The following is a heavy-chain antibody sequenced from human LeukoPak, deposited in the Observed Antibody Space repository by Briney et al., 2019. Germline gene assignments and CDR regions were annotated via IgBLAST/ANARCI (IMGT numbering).Heavy chain of an antibody. CDR1: GYTFIGYY. CDR3: ARVQARITIFGVVVGWFDP. J-gene: IGHJ5*02. Sequence: ASVKVSCKASGYTFIGYYMHWVRQARGQGLEWMGWINPNSGGTNYAQKFQGRVTMTRDTSISTAYMELSRLRSDDTAVYYCARVQARITIFGVVVGWFDPWGQGTLVTVSS. CDR2: INPNSGGT. D-gene: IGHD3-3*01. V-gene: IGHV1-2*02.